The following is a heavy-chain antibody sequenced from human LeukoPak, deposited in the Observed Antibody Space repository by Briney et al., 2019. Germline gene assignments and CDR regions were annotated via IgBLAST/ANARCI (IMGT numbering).Heavy chain of an antibody. Sequence: SETLSLTCAVYGGSFSGYYWSWIRQPPGKGLEWIGEINHSGSTNYNPSLKSRVTISVDTSKNQFSLKLSSVTAADTAVYYCARTGDVVVIPFDYWGQGTLVTVSS. CDR1: GGSFSGYY. CDR2: INHSGST. D-gene: IGHD3-22*01. CDR3: ARTGDVVVIPFDY. J-gene: IGHJ4*02. V-gene: IGHV4-34*01.